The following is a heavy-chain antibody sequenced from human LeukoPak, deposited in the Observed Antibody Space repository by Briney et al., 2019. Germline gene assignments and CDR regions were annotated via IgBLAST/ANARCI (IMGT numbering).Heavy chain of an antibody. CDR2: IYHSGSA. D-gene: IGHD4/OR15-4a*01. CDR1: GDSISSGDYF. J-gene: IGHJ3*02. V-gene: IGHV4-30-4*01. CDR3: AREVIMVPTSSDAFDM. Sequence: SQTLSLTCDVCGDSISSGDYFWSWIRQPPGRGLEWICYIYHSGSAHYNPSLKSRVTISVDTSKTQFSLVVSSVTAADTAVYYCAREVIMVPTSSDAFDMWGQGTMVTVSS.